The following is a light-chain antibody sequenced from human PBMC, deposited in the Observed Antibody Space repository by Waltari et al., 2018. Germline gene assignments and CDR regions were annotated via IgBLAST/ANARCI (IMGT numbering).Light chain of an antibody. CDR3: AAWDDSLRGYV. Sequence: QSVLTQPPSASGTPGQRVTISCSGSISNIGSNTAHWYQQLPGTAPKLLIYTNNQRPSGVPDRFSGSKSGTSASLAISGLQSGDEADYYCAAWDDSLRGYVFGTGTKVTVL. J-gene: IGLJ1*01. CDR2: TNN. V-gene: IGLV1-44*01. CDR1: ISNIGSNT.